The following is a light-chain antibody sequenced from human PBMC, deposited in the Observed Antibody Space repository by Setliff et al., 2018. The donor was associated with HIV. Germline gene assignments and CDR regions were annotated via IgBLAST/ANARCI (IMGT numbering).Light chain of an antibody. CDR1: SSNIGADYD. J-gene: IGLJ1*01. CDR3: QSFDNSLDGYV. CDR2: GNT. Sequence: QPALTQPPSVSGAPGQRVTISCTGGSSNIGADYDVHWYQQLPGTAPKLLIYGNTNRPSGVPDRFSASKSGTSASLAISGLQAEDEADYYCQSFDNSLDGYVFGAGTKVTVL. V-gene: IGLV1-40*01.